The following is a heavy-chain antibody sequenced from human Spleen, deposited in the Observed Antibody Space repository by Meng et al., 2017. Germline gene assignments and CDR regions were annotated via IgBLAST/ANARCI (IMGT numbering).Heavy chain of an antibody. CDR2: ISNDESNK. CDR1: GFTISSYT. J-gene: IGHJ4*02. Sequence: VVQVEGGGGVVQPVVAFSFSSSASGFTISSYTMHWGCQAPGKGLEWVAVISNDESNKYYEDSVKGRITISRDNSKNTLYLKMNSLVAEDTAVYYYARDWSNWAFDYWGQGTLVTVSS. V-gene: IGHV3-30*04. D-gene: IGHD1/OR15-1a*01. CDR3: ARDWSNWAFDY.